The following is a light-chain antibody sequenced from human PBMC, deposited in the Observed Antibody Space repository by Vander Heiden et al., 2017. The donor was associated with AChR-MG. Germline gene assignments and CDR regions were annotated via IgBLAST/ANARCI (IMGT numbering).Light chain of an antibody. Sequence: EIVMTESPATLPVSPGGRATLSGRASQSVSSNLAWYQQKPGQAPRLLIYGASTRATGIPARFSGSGSGTEFTLTISSLQSEDFAVYYCQQYNNWPLYTFGQGTKLEIK. CDR2: GAS. J-gene: IGKJ2*01. CDR1: QSVSSN. V-gene: IGKV3-15*01. CDR3: QQYNNWPLYT.